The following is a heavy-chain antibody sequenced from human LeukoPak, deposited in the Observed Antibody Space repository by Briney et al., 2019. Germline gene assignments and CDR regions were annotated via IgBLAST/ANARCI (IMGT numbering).Heavy chain of an antibody. J-gene: IGHJ6*03. CDR2: ISAYNGNT. D-gene: IGHD5-12*01. CDR1: GYTFTSYG. V-gene: IGHV1-18*01. CDR3: AKTGNGYDPLYYYYYMDV. Sequence: ASVKVSCKASGYTFTSYGISWVRQAPGQGLEWMGWISAYNGNTNYAQKLQGRVTMTTDTSTSTAYMELRSLRSDDTAVYFCAKTGNGYDPLYYYYYMDVWGKGTTVTVSS.